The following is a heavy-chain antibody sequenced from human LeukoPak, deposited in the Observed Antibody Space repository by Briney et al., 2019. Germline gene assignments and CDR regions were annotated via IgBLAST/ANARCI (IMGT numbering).Heavy chain of an antibody. CDR1: GFTLSSYA. V-gene: IGHV3-23*01. CDR2: STVGGTNT. Sequence: GGSLRLSCAASGFTLSSYAMSWVRQAPGTGLEWVSGSTVGGTNTHYADSVKGRFTISRDHSKNMLYLQMNSLRAENTAIYYCAKDIYAYVTNCFFDYWGQGSLVTVSS. J-gene: IGHJ4*02. CDR3: AKDIYAYVTNCFFDY. D-gene: IGHD4-17*01.